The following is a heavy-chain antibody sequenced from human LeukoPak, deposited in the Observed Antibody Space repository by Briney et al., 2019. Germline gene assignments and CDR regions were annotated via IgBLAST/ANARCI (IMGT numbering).Heavy chain of an antibody. V-gene: IGHV7-4-1*02. J-gene: IGHJ5*02. CDR2: INTNTGNP. Sequence: ASVNVSCKASGYTFTSYAMNWVRQAPGQGLEWMGWINTNTGNPTYSQGFTGRFVFSLDTSVSTAYLQISSLRAEDTAVYYCARDYIPIGYGDYVRGWFDPWGQGTLVTVSS. D-gene: IGHD4-17*01. CDR1: GYTFTSYA. CDR3: ARDYIPIGYGDYVRGWFDP.